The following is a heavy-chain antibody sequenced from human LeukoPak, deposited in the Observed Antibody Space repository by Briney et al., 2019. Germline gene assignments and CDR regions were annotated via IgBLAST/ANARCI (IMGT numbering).Heavy chain of an antibody. CDR2: INHSGNI. CDR1: DGSFSAYY. J-gene: IGHJ4*02. CDR3: ARFARGLAAAPDY. Sequence: SETLSLTCAVYDGSFSAYYWSWIRQPPGKGLEWIGEINHSGNINYNPSLKSRVTISVDTSKNQFSLKLSSVTAADTAVYYCARFARGLAAAPDYWGQGTLVTVSS. V-gene: IGHV4-34*01. D-gene: IGHD6-13*01.